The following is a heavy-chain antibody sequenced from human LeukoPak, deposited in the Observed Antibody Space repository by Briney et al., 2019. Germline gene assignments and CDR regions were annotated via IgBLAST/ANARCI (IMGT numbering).Heavy chain of an antibody. CDR1: GYTFTGYY. CDR3: ARAPYYYDSSGSTLGY. D-gene: IGHD3-22*01. V-gene: IGHV1-2*06. Sequence: ASVKVSCTASGYTFTGYYMHWVRQAPGQGLEWMGRINPNSGGTNYAQKFQGRVTMTRDTSISTAYMEPSRLRSDDTAVYYCARAPYYYDSSGSTLGYWGQGTPVTVSS. J-gene: IGHJ4*02. CDR2: INPNSGGT.